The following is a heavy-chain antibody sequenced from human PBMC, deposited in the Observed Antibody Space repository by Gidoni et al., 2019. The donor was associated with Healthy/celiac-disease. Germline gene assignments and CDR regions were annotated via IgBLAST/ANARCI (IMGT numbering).Heavy chain of an antibody. J-gene: IGHJ4*02. Sequence: QVQLQESGPGLVKPSQTLSLTCTVSGGSISSGSYYWSWIRQPAGKGLEWIGRIYTSGSTNYNPSLKSRVTISVDTSKNQFSLKLSSVTAADTAVYYCARQGGSYQHFDYWGQGTLVTVSS. CDR3: ARQGGSYQHFDY. V-gene: IGHV4-61*02. CDR2: IYTSGST. CDR1: GGSISSGSYY. D-gene: IGHD1-26*01.